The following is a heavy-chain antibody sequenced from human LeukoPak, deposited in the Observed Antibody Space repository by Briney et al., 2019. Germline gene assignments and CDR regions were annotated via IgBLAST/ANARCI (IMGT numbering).Heavy chain of an antibody. D-gene: IGHD3-3*01. CDR3: ATSGVDCDFWSGYYSNWFDP. J-gene: IGHJ5*02. Sequence: PSETLSLTCTVPGGSISSGDYYWSWIRQPPGKGLEWIGYIYYSGSTYYNPSLKSRVTISVDTSKNQFSLKLSSVTAADTAVYYCATSGVDCDFWSGYYSNWFDPWGQGTLVTVSS. CDR1: GGSISSGDYY. CDR2: IYYSGST. V-gene: IGHV4-30-4*08.